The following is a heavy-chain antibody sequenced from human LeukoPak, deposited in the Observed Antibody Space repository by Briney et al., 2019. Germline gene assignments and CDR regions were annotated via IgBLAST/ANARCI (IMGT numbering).Heavy chain of an antibody. Sequence: GGSLRLSCAASGFTFSAYGMSWVRQSPRKGLEWVSGVSGADGTTYYADPVKGRFTISRDNSKSTLYLQMNNLRAEDTAVYYCAKHWSYCSTTSCFFNYYYYYMDVWGKGTTVTVSS. CDR3: AKHWSYCSTTSCFFNYYYYYMDV. V-gene: IGHV3-23*01. J-gene: IGHJ6*03. D-gene: IGHD2-2*01. CDR2: VSGADGTT. CDR1: GFTFSAYG.